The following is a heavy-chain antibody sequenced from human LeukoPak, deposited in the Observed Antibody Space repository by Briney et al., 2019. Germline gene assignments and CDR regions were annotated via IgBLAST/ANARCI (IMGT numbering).Heavy chain of an antibody. CDR3: AKVGSSYYSSSPQLFQH. CDR2: ISGSGGST. Sequence: PGGSLRLSCAASGCTFSSYAMSWVRQAPGKGLEWVSAISGSGGSTYYADSVKGRFTISRDNAKNSLYLQMNSLRAEDTALYYCAKVGSSYYSSSPQLFQHWGQGTLVTVSS. V-gene: IGHV3-23*01. CDR1: GCTFSSYA. D-gene: IGHD6-13*01. J-gene: IGHJ1*01.